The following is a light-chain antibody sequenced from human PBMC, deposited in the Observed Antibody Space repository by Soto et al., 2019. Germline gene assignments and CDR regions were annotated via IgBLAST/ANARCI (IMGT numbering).Light chain of an antibody. CDR1: QSVNSN. J-gene: IGKJ1*01. CDR3: QHYNSWPWT. V-gene: IGKV3-15*01. Sequence: TVMTQSPATLSVSPGERATLSCRASQSVNSNLAWYQQKLGQAPRVLIYGASTRAAGIPARFSGSGSGTEFILTISSLQSEDFAVYYCQHYNSWPWTFGQGTKVDIK. CDR2: GAS.